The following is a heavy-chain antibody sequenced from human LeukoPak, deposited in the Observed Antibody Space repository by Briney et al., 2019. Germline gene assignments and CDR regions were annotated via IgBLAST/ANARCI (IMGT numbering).Heavy chain of an antibody. J-gene: IGHJ4*02. CDR1: GFTFSTYG. Sequence: GGSLRLSCAASGFTFSTYGMNWVRQAPGKGLEWVSFIGSSSAPIYYADSVKGRFTISRDNAKNSLYLQMNSLRAEDTAVYYCARGEISFDYWGQGTLVTVSS. V-gene: IGHV3-48*04. CDR2: IGSSSAPI. CDR3: ARGEISFDY. D-gene: IGHD2/OR15-2a*01.